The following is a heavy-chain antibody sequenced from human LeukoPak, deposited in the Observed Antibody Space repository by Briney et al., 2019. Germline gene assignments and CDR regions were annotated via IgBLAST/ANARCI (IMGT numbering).Heavy chain of an antibody. CDR1: GGSISNNNYY. V-gene: IGHV4-39*07. Sequence: PSETLSLTCTVSGGSISNNNYYWAWIRQPPGKGLECIGSIYYSGSPYYNPSLKSRVTISVDTSKNQFSLKLSSVTAADTAVYYCARVLNSFDYWGQGTLVTVSS. CDR3: ARVLNSFDY. D-gene: IGHD2-8*01. J-gene: IGHJ4*02. CDR2: IYYSGSP.